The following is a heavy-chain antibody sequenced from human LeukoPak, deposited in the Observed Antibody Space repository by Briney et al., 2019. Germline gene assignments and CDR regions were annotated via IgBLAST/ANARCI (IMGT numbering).Heavy chain of an antibody. V-gene: IGHV1-69*05. CDR1: GGTFSSYA. J-gene: IGHJ4*02. D-gene: IGHD1-26*01. CDR2: IIPIFGTA. Sequence: SVKVSCKASGGTFSSYAISWVRQAPGQGLEWMGGIIPIFGTANYAQKFQGRVTITTDESTSTAYMELSSLRSEDTAVYYCAREGSAGFYYFDYWGQGTLVTVSS. CDR3: AREGSAGFYYFDY.